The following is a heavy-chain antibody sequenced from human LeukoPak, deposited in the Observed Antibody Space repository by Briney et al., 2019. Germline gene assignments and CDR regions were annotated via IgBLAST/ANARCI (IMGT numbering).Heavy chain of an antibody. J-gene: IGHJ4*02. Sequence: GGSLRLSCAASGFTFSSYAMSWVRQAPGKGLEWVSAISGSGGSTYYADSVKGRFTISRDNSKNTLYLQMNSLRSEDTAVYYCARGIRPAAMQDLDYWGQGTLVTVSS. CDR1: GFTFSSYA. D-gene: IGHD2-2*01. CDR3: ARGIRPAAMQDLDY. V-gene: IGHV3-23*01. CDR2: ISGSGGST.